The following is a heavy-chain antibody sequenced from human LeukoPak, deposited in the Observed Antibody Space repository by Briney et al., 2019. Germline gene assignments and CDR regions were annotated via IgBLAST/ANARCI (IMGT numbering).Heavy chain of an antibody. J-gene: IGHJ4*02. Sequence: SETLSLTCIVSGGSISSSSYYWGWIRQPPGKGLEWIGNIYYSGNTYYSPSLKSRVTISVDTSKNQFSLHLTSVSAADTAVYYCARGVSSSWSSAAFQPFDFWGQGTLVTVSS. CDR1: GGSISSSSYY. V-gene: IGHV4-39*07. CDR3: ARGVSSSWSSAAFQPFDF. CDR2: IYYSGNT. D-gene: IGHD6-13*01.